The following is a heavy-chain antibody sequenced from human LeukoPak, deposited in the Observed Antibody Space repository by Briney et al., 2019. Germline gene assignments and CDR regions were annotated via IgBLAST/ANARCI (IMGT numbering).Heavy chain of an antibody. J-gene: IGHJ3*02. CDR3: ARSCDILTGYYNAYDAFDI. V-gene: IGHV1-46*01. CDR1: GYTFTSYY. D-gene: IGHD3-9*01. Sequence: ASVKVSCKASGYTFTSYYMHWVRQAPGQGLEWMGIINPSGGSTSYAQKFQGRVTMTRDTSTSTVYMELSSLRSEDTAVYYCARSCDILTGYYNAYDAFDIWGQGTMVTVSS. CDR2: INPSGGST.